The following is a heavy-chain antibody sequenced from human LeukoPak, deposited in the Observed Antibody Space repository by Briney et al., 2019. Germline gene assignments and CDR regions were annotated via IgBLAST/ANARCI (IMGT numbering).Heavy chain of an antibody. CDR2: ISAYNGNT. J-gene: IGHJ6*02. CDR1: GYTFTSYG. CDR3: ARATPIRYYYYYGMDV. Sequence: ASVKVSCKASGYTFTSYGISWVRQAPGQGLEWMGWISAYNGNTNYAQKLQGRVTMTTDTSTSTAYMELRSLRSDDTAVYYCARATPIRYYYYYGMDVWGQGTTVTVSS. D-gene: IGHD2-15*01. V-gene: IGHV1-18*01.